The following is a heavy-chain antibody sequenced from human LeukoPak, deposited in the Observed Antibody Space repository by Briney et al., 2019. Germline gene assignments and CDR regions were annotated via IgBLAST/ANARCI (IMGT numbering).Heavy chain of an antibody. CDR1: GFTFGDYT. J-gene: IGHJ1*01. Sequence: TGGSLRLSCAASGFTFGDYTMHWVRQAPGKGLEWVSLIGWDGTSTYYADSVKGRFTISSDNSNNSLYLQMNSLRTDDTGLYYCVKDITMKTKIRVFQRXGXGTXVTVSS. V-gene: IGHV3-43*01. CDR3: VKDITMKTKIRVFQR. D-gene: IGHD3-22*01. CDR2: IGWDGTST.